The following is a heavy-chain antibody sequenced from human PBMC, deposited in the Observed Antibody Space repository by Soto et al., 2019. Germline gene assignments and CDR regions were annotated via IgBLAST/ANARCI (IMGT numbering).Heavy chain of an antibody. D-gene: IGHD3-10*01. CDR3: AKEVTGDDVLLWFGKLSSYFDY. Sequence: EVQLLESGGGLVQPGGSLRLSCAASGFTFSSYAMSWVRQAPGKGLEWVSAISGSGGSTYYADSVKGRFTISRDNSKNTLYPQMKSQRAEDTAVYYCAKEVTGDDVLLWFGKLSSYFDYWGQGTLVTVSS. CDR2: ISGSGGST. CDR1: GFTFSSYA. J-gene: IGHJ4*02. V-gene: IGHV3-23*01.